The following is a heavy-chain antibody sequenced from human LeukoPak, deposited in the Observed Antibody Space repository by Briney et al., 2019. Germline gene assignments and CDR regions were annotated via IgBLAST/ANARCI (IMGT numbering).Heavy chain of an antibody. V-gene: IGHV3-33*01. CDR3: ARETVYDILTGYFYYYYYGMDA. CDR1: GFTFSSYG. CDR2: IWYDGSNK. Sequence: GGSLRLSCAASGFTFSSYGMHWVRQAPGKGLEWVAVIWYDGSNKYYADSVKGRFTISRDNSKNTLYLQMNSLRAEDTAVYYCARETVYDILTGYFYYYYYGMDAWGKGTTVTVSS. D-gene: IGHD3-9*01. J-gene: IGHJ6*04.